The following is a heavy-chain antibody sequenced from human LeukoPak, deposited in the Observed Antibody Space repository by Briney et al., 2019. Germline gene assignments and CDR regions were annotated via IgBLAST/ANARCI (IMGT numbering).Heavy chain of an antibody. J-gene: IGHJ5*02. Sequence: SETLSLTCTVSGGSISSYYWSWIRQPPGKGLEWIGYIYYSGITNYNPSLRSRVTISVDTSKNQFPLKLSSVTAADTAVYYCARNYYGSGSYYRTGFDPWGQGTLVTVSS. D-gene: IGHD3-10*01. CDR3: ARNYYGSGSYYRTGFDP. V-gene: IGHV4-59*01. CDR2: IYYSGIT. CDR1: GGSISSYY.